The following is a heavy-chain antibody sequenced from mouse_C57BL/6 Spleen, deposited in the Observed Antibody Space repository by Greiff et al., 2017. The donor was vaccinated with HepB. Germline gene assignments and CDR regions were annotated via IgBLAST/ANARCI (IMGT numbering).Heavy chain of an antibody. Sequence: EVQLVESGGGLVQPKGSLKLSCAASGFSFNTYAMNWVRQAPGKGLEWVARIRSKSNNHATYYADSVKDRFTISRDDSESVLYLQMNNLKTEDTAMYYGVRQDDYDGFAYWGQGTLVTVSA. CDR3: VRQDDYDGFAY. CDR2: IRSKSNNHAT. D-gene: IGHD2-4*01. V-gene: IGHV10-1*01. J-gene: IGHJ3*01. CDR1: GFSFNTYA.